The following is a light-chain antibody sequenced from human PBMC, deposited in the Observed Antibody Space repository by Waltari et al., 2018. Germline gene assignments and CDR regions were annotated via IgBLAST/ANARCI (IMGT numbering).Light chain of an antibody. V-gene: IGKV3-11*01. CDR1: QSVSSY. CDR2: DAS. Sequence: EIVLTQSPATLSLSPGERATLSCRASQSVSSYLAWYQPKPGQAPRLLIYDASNRATGIPARFSGSGSGTDFTLTISSLEPEDVAVYYCQQRSNWPPLTFGGGTKVEIK. J-gene: IGKJ4*01. CDR3: QQRSNWPPLT.